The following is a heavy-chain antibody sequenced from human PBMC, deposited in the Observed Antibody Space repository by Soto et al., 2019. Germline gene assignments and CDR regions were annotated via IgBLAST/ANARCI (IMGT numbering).Heavy chain of an antibody. CDR2: IRSKANSYAT. V-gene: IGHV3-73*02. Sequence: EVQLVESGGGLVQPGGFLKLSCAASGFTFSGSAMHWVRQASGKGLEWVGRIRSKANSYATAYAASVKGRFTISRDDSKNTAYLQMNSLKTEDTAVYYCTRHPTSGDYWGQGTLVTVSS. CDR1: GFTFSGSA. J-gene: IGHJ4*02. CDR3: TRHPTSGDY. D-gene: IGHD3-10*01.